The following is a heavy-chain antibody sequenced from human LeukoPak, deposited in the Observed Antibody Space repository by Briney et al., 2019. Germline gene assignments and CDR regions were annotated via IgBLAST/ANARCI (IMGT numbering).Heavy chain of an antibody. Sequence: PSETLSLTCTVSGGSISSYYWSWIRQPPGKGLEWIGYIYYSGSTDYNSSLKSRVTISVDTSKNHFSLKLSSVTAADTAVYYCARGIGSSSWLAYWGQGTLVTVST. V-gene: IGHV4-59*12. CDR3: ARGIGSSSWLAY. J-gene: IGHJ4*02. CDR2: IYYSGST. D-gene: IGHD6-13*01. CDR1: GGSISSYY.